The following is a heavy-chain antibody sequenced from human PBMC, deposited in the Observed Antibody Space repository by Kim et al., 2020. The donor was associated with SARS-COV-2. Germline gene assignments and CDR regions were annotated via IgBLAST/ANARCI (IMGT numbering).Heavy chain of an antibody. D-gene: IGHD3-10*01. CDR2: IYYSGST. V-gene: IGHV4-59*01. CDR3: ARGRYYYGSGSHTLNWFDP. CDR1: GGSISSYY. J-gene: IGHJ5*02. Sequence: SETLSLTCTVSGGSISSYYWSWIRQPPGKGLEWIGYIYYSGSTNYNPSLKSRVTISVDTSKNQFSLKLSSVTAADTAVYYCARGRYYYGSGSHTLNWFDPWGQGTLVTVSS.